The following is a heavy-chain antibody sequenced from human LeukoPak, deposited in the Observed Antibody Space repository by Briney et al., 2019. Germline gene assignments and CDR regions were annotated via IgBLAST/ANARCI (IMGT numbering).Heavy chain of an antibody. D-gene: IGHD2-15*01. CDR2: IYYTGTS. CDR1: GDSISSGIYY. CDR3: ARGPADLVVVVAARLLDY. Sequence: SETLSLTCTVSGDSISSGIYYWSWIRQHPGKGLEWIGYIYYTGTSYHNPSLRSRVTISVDTSKNQFSLKLSSVTAADTAVYYCARGPADLVVVVAARLLDYWGQGTLVTVSS. J-gene: IGHJ4*02. V-gene: IGHV4-31*03.